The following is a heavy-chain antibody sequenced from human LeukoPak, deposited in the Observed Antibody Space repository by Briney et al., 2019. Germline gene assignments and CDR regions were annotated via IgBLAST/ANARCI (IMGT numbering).Heavy chain of an antibody. D-gene: IGHD3-9*01. V-gene: IGHV3-11*04. CDR3: ARDMGRYDILTGPPSY. CDR1: GFTFSDYY. CDR2: ISRSGSTI. J-gene: IGHJ4*02. Sequence: PGGSLRLSCAASGFTFSDYYMSWIRQAPGKGLEWVSFISRSGSTIYYADSVKGRYTISRDNSKNTLYLQMNSLRAEDTAVYYCARDMGRYDILTGPPSYWGQGTLVTVSS.